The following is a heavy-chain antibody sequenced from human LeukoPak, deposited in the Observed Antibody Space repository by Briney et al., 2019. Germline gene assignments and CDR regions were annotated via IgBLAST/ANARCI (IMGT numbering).Heavy chain of an antibody. J-gene: IGHJ6*02. CDR1: GYTFTSYG. V-gene: IGHV1-18*01. D-gene: IGHD6-19*01. CDR3: ATSNGAVAGRRGGYYYYGVDV. CDR2: ISAYNGNT. Sequence: ASVKVSCKASGYTFTSYGISWVRQAPGQGLEWMGWISAYNGNTNFAQKLQDRVAMTTDTSTSTAYMELRSLRSDDTAVYYCATSNGAVAGRRGGYYYYGVDVWGQGTTVTVSS.